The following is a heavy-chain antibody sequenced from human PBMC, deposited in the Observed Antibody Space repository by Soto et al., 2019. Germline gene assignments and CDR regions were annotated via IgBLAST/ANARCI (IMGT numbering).Heavy chain of an antibody. CDR3: AGFVVPASRNSDFDH. CDR2: IYYSGTT. D-gene: IGHD2-15*01. J-gene: IGHJ4*02. V-gene: IGHV4-39*01. CDR1: GISVSTSDYY. Sequence: KSSETLSLTCTVSGISVSTSDYYWGWVGQPPGKGLDWIGNIYYSGTTFYNPSLRSRVTLSVDTSKKQFSLRLNSVTVADTAVYCCAGFVVPASRNSDFDHWGQGTLVTVSS.